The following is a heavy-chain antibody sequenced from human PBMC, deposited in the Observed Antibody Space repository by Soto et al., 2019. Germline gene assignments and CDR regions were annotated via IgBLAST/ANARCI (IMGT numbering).Heavy chain of an antibody. J-gene: IGHJ3*02. CDR3: ARDRWGYYDSSGYYPDAFDI. CDR1: GFTFSSYA. D-gene: IGHD3-22*01. CDR2: ISSNGGST. Sequence: EVQLVESGGGLVQPGGSLRLSCAASGFTFSSYAMHWVRQAPGKGLEYVSAISSNGGSTYYANSVKGRFTISRDNSKNTXYXXMGSLRAEDMAVYYCARDRWGYYDSSGYYPDAFDIWGQGTMVTVSS. V-gene: IGHV3-64*01.